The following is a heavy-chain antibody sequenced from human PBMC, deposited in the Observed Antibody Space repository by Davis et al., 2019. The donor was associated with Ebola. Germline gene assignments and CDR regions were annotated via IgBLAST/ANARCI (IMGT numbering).Heavy chain of an antibody. CDR3: ASPGGRRSGRGPIDY. CDR1: GLTFSSYA. V-gene: IGHV3-23*01. J-gene: IGHJ4*02. Sequence: GESLKISCAASGLTFSSYAMSWVRQAPGKGLEWVSAISGSGGSTYYADSVKGRFTISRDNSKNTLYLQMNSLRAEDTAVYYCASPGGRRSGRGPIDYWGQGTLVTVSS. D-gene: IGHD1-26*01. CDR2: ISGSGGST.